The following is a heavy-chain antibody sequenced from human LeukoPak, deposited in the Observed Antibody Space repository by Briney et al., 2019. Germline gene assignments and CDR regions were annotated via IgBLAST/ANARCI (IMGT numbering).Heavy chain of an antibody. Sequence: PSETLSLTCSVSGGSISSYYWSWIRQPPGKGLEWMGYIYYSGRTYYNPSLESRVIISLDTSKNQFSLKLSSVTAADTAVYYCARRSSSSGYFDYWGQGTLVTVSS. J-gene: IGHJ4*02. V-gene: IGHV4-59*06. CDR1: GGSISSYY. D-gene: IGHD6-6*01. CDR2: IYYSGRT. CDR3: ARRSSSSGYFDY.